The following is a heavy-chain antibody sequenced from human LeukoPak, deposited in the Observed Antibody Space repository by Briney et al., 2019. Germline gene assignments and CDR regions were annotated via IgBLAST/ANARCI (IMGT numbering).Heavy chain of an antibody. CDR1: GFTVSSNY. CDR2: ISTSGSTK. D-gene: IGHD3-22*01. V-gene: IGHV3-11*04. J-gene: IGHJ3*02. Sequence: GRSLRLSRAASGFTVSSNYMSWVRQAPGKGLEWVSYISTSGSTKYYADSVKGRFTNSRDNAKNSLYMQMNSLRAEDTAVYYCARDRDPGYNDSSGYRRVNAFDIWGQGTMVTVSS. CDR3: ARDRDPGYNDSSGYRRVNAFDI.